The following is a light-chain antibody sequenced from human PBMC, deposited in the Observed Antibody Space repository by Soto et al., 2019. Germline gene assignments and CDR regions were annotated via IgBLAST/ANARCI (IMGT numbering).Light chain of an antibody. CDR1: SSDVGNYNL. CDR2: DVS. J-gene: IGLJ1*01. V-gene: IGLV2-23*02. CDR3: CSYAGDSYV. Sequence: QSALTQPASVSGSPGQSITISCTGTSSDVGNYNLVSWYQQHPGKAPNLMIYDVSKRPSGVSTRFSCSKSGNTASLTISGLQADDEADYYCCSYAGDSYVFGTGTKLTVL.